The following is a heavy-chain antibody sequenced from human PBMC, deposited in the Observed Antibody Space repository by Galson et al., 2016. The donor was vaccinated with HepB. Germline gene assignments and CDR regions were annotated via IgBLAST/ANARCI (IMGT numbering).Heavy chain of an antibody. CDR2: ISSSGSTI. V-gene: IGHV3-48*03. CDR3: AREGTYGSGSYYPGWFDP. Sequence: LRLSCAASGLTFSSYEMSWVRQGPGKGLEWVSYISSSGSTIYYADSVKGRFTISRDNAKNSLYLQMNSLRAEDTAVYYCAREGTYGSGSYYPGWFDPWGQGTLVTVSS. D-gene: IGHD3-10*01. CDR1: GLTFSSYE. J-gene: IGHJ5*02.